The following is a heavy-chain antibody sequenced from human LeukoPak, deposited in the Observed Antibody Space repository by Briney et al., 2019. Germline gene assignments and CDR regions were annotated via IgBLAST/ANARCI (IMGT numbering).Heavy chain of an antibody. Sequence: GGSLRLSCAASGFTFSHHQFYWGCQAPRTGLEWSSYINIGSSAIFYAVSVKGRFTISRDDAKNALYLQMNSLRAEDTAVYYCARDLPNWSIDYWGQGTLVTVSS. CDR1: GFTFSHHQ. J-gene: IGHJ4*02. CDR3: ARDLPNWSIDY. V-gene: IGHV3-48*04. D-gene: IGHD1-20*01. CDR2: INIGSSAI.